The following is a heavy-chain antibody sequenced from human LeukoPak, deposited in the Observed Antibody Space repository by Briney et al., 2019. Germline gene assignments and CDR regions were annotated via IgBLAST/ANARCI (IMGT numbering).Heavy chain of an antibody. V-gene: IGHV1-69*16. CDR1: GGTFSTNC. CDR3: ARCLAVVPVAMVWFDP. D-gene: IGHD2-2*01. Sequence: GSSVKVPCKASGGTFSTNCITWVRQAPGQGLEWMGVVIPILGKGSYAQKFEGRVTITTDETTNKAYMELRSQRCDDTAVYYFARCLAVVPVAMVWFDPWGQGTLVTVSS. J-gene: IGHJ5*02. CDR2: VIPILGKG.